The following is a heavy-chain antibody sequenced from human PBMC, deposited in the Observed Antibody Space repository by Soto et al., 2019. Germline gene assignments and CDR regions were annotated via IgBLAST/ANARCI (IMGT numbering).Heavy chain of an antibody. CDR1: GGSISSGGYY. J-gene: IGHJ6*02. D-gene: IGHD6-13*01. Sequence: SETLSLTCTVSGGSISSGGYYWSWIRQPPGKGLEWIGSIYYSGSTYYNPSLKSRVTISVDTSKNQFSLKLSSVTAADTAVYYCARQPGGSSWYFYYYVMDVWGQGTTVIVSS. CDR2: IYYSGST. V-gene: IGHV4-39*01. CDR3: ARQPGGSSWYFYYYVMDV.